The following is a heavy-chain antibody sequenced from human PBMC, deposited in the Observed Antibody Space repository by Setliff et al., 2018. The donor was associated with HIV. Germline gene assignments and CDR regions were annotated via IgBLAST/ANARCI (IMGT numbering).Heavy chain of an antibody. CDR2: MNPNSGNT. J-gene: IGHJ3*02. CDR3: VRGWGYYGDYTPDAFDI. Sequence: ASVKVSCKASGYTFTSYDINWVRQATGQGLEWMGWMNPNSGNTGYAQKFQGRVTMTRNTSISTAYMELSSLRSEDTAVYYCVRGWGYYGDYTPDAFDIWGQGTMVTVS. V-gene: IGHV1-8*01. CDR1: GYTFTSYD. D-gene: IGHD4-17*01.